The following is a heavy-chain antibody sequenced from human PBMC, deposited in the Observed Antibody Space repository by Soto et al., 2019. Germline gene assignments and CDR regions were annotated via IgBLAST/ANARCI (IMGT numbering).Heavy chain of an antibody. J-gene: IGHJ4*02. D-gene: IGHD6-13*01. CDR3: ARLQAAAGDNDLTFDY. V-gene: IGHV5-51*01. Sequence: PGESLKISCKGSGYSFTSYWIGWVRQMPGKGLEWMGIISPGDSETRYSPSLKGQVTITIDKSIITAYLQWSSLKASDTALYYCARLQAAAGDNDLTFDYWGQGTLVTVSS. CDR1: GYSFTSYW. CDR2: ISPGDSET.